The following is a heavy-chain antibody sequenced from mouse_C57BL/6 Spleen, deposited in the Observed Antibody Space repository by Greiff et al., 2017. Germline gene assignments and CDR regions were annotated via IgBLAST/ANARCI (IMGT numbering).Heavy chain of an antibody. CDR2: IYPRDGST. CDR3: ASLYDGYYLYAMDY. D-gene: IGHD2-3*01. Sequence: VKLQESDAELVKPGASVKISCKVSGYTFTDHTIHWMKQRPEQGLEWIGYIYPRDGSTKYNEKFKGKATLTADKSSSTAYMQLNSLTSEDSAVYFCASLYDGYYLYAMDYWGQGTSVTVSS. J-gene: IGHJ4*01. V-gene: IGHV1-78*01. CDR1: GYTFTDHT.